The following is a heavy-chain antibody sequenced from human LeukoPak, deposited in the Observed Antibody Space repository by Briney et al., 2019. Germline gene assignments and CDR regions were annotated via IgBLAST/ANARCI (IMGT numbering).Heavy chain of an antibody. J-gene: IGHJ5*02. CDR1: GGTFSSYA. V-gene: IGHV1-69*05. Sequence: VASVKVSCKASGGTFSSYAISWVRQAPGQGLEWMGRIIPIFGTANYAQKFQGRVTITTDESTSTAYMELSSLRSEDTAVYYCARGSSAPWWFDPWGQGTQVTVSS. CDR2: IIPIFGTA. CDR3: ARGSSAPWWFDP. D-gene: IGHD6-19*01.